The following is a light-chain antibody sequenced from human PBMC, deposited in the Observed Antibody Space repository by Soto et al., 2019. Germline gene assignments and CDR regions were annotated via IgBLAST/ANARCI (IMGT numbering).Light chain of an antibody. J-gene: IGLJ2*01. CDR1: TGAVTSGHY. CDR2: DTT. V-gene: IGLV7-46*01. CDR3: LLVYSGIVV. Sequence: QAVVTQEPSLTVSPGGTVTITCGSSTGAVTSGHYPYWFQQKPGQAPKTLIYDTTNKHSWSPARFSGSLLGGKAALTLSGAQPEDEADYYCLLVYSGIVVFGGGTKLTVL.